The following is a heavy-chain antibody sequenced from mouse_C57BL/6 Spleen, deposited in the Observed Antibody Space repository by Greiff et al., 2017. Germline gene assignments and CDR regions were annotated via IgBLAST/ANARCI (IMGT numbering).Heavy chain of an antibody. V-gene: IGHV1-50*01. J-gene: IGHJ3*01. CDR3: ERLHYYGSSPFAY. CDR1: GYTFTSYW. Sequence: VQLQQPGAELVKPGASVKLSCKASGYTFTSYWMQWVKQRPGQGLEWIGEIDPSDSYTNYNQKFKCKATLTVDTSSSTAYMQLRSLTSEDSAVYDCERLHYYGSSPFAYWGQGTLVTVSA. CDR2: IDPSDSYT. D-gene: IGHD1-1*01.